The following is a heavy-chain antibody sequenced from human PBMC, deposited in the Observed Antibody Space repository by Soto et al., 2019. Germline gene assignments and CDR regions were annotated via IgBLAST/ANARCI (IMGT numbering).Heavy chain of an antibody. V-gene: IGHV1-2*02. J-gene: IGHJ5*02. Sequence: ASVKVSCKASGYTFTGFYLHWVRRAPGQGLEWMGWINPNNGDTNYAQGFQGRVIMTRDASITTAYMEVSRLRSDDTAVYYCARIRTYYYSSGSLNHWGQGTQVTVSS. CDR3: ARIRTYYYSSGSLNH. D-gene: IGHD3-22*01. CDR2: INPNNGDT. CDR1: GYTFTGFY.